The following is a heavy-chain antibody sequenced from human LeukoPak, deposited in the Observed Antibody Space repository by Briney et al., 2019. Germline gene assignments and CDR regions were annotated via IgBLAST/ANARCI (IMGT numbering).Heavy chain of an antibody. CDR1: GFTFSSYS. D-gene: IGHD6-13*01. CDR2: ISSSSSYI. J-gene: IGHJ6*03. CDR3: ARRSSWSYYYYYMDV. Sequence: GGSLRLSCAASGFTFSSYSMNWVRQAPGKGLEWVSSISSSSSYIYYADSVKGRFTISRDNAKNSLYLQMNSLRAEDTAVYYCARRSSWSYYYYYMDVWGKGTTVTVSS. V-gene: IGHV3-21*01.